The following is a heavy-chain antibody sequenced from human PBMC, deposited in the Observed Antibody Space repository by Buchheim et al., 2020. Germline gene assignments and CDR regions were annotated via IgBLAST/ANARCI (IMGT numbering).Heavy chain of an antibody. CDR1: GFTFSDYY. J-gene: IGHJ4*02. D-gene: IGHD1-26*01. CDR3: ARDNGYSSSWIIPRRIVGATTFDY. Sequence: QVQLVESGGGLVKPGGSLRLSCAASGFTFSDYYMSWIRQAPGKGLEWVSYISSSGSTIYYADSVKGRFTISRDNAKNSLYLQMNSLRAEDTAVYYCARDNGYSSSWIIPRRIVGATTFDYWGQGTL. V-gene: IGHV3-11*01. CDR2: ISSSGSTI.